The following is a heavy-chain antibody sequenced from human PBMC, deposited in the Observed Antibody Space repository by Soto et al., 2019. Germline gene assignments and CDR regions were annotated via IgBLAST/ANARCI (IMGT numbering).Heavy chain of an antibody. Sequence: ASVKVSCKASGYTFTSYYMHWVRQAPGPGLEWTGIINPSGGSTSYAQKFQGRVTMTRDTSTSTVYMELSSLRSEDTAVYYCARDFGDYDSSGYFQRGFDPWGQGTLVTVSS. CDR1: GYTFTSYY. CDR3: ARDFGDYDSSGYFQRGFDP. D-gene: IGHD3-22*01. CDR2: INPSGGST. V-gene: IGHV1-46*01. J-gene: IGHJ5*02.